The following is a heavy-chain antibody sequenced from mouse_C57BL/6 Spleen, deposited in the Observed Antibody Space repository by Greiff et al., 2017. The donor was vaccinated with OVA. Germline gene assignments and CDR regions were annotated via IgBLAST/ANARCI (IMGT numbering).Heavy chain of an antibody. CDR1: GYSITSGYY. D-gene: IGHD2-1*01. J-gene: IGHJ1*03. CDR3: ARDLIYYGNLWYFDV. V-gene: IGHV3-6*01. Sequence: EVKVEESGPGLVKPSQSLSLTCSVTGYSITSGYYWNWIRQFPGNKLEWMGYISYDGSNNYNPSLKNRISFTRDTSKNQFFLKLNSVTTEDTATYYCARDLIYYGNLWYFDVWGTGTTVTVSS. CDR2: ISYDGSN.